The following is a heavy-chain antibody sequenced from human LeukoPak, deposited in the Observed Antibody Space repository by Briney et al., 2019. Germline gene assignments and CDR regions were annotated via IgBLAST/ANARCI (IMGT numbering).Heavy chain of an antibody. CDR2: INHSGST. D-gene: IGHD3-3*01. J-gene: IGHJ4*02. Sequence: PSETQSLTCAVYGGSFSGYYWSWIRQPPGKGLEWIGEINHSGSTNYNPSLKSRVTISVDTSKNQFSLKLSSVTAADTAVYYCARGVWSGTGVNFDYWGQGTLVTVSS. CDR1: GGSFSGYY. V-gene: IGHV4-34*01. CDR3: ARGVWSGTGVNFDY.